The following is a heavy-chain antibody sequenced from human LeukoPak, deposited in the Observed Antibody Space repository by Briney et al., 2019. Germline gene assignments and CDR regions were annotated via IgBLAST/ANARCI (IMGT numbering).Heavy chain of an antibody. Sequence: SETLSLTCAVYGGSFSGYYWSWIRQPPGKGLEWIGTFYYSGSTYYNPSLKSRVTISVDTSKNQFSLKLSSVTAADTAVYYCARGGITMVRGRWFDPWGQGTLVTVSS. CDR2: FYYSGST. CDR1: GGSFSGYY. D-gene: IGHD3-10*01. CDR3: ARGGITMVRGRWFDP. J-gene: IGHJ5*02. V-gene: IGHV4-34*01.